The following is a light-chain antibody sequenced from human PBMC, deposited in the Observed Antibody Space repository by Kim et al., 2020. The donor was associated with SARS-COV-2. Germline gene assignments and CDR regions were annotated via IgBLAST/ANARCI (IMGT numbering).Light chain of an antibody. CDR2: ATS. CDR3: HHLTSSPYYS. Sequence: VVLTQSPGTLSLSPGERATLSCRASQSMSAGYLTWYQQKPAQAPRLLMYATSIRATGIPDMFSGSESGTDFIHNINRLEPEDSAFYYSHHLTSSPYYSFGQGTKLE. CDR1: QSMSAGY. J-gene: IGKJ2*03. V-gene: IGKV3-20*01.